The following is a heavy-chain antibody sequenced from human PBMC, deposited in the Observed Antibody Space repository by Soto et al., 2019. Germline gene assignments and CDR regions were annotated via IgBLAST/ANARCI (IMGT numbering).Heavy chain of an antibody. CDR3: ASGPDGDAGDY. V-gene: IGHV4-4*02. J-gene: IGHJ4*02. D-gene: IGHD4-17*01. CDR2: IYHSGST. CDR1: GGSISSSNW. Sequence: SETLSLTCAVSGGSISSSNWWSWVRQPPGKGLEWIGEIYHSGSTNYNPSLKSRVTMTTDTSTSTAYMELRSLRSDDTAVYYCASGPDGDAGDYWGQGTLVTVSS.